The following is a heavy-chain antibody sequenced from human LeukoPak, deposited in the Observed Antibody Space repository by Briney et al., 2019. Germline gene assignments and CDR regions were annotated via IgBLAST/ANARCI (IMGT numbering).Heavy chain of an antibody. J-gene: IGHJ5*01. CDR1: GASFSYDY. CDR2: INHSGTI. CDR3: AKGVWAPRFDS. V-gene: IGHV4-34*01. D-gene: IGHD7-27*01. Sequence: SETLSLTCAVYGASFSYDYWSWIRQAPGKGLEWIGEINHSGTITYNPSLKSRVTISAEKSKSQFSLRLTTVTAADTAVYYCAKGVWAPRFDSWGQGTLVTVSS.